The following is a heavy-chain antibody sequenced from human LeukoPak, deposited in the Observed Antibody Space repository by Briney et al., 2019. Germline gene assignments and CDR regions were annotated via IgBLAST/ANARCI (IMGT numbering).Heavy chain of an antibody. D-gene: IGHD6-19*01. Sequence: GGSLRLSCAASGFTFSNYWANWVRQAPGKGLEWVAVISYDGSNKYYADSVKGRFTISRDNSKNTLYLQMNSLRAEDTAVYYCARDPQWLAIWIDYWGQGTLVTVSS. CDR2: ISYDGSNK. V-gene: IGHV3-30*03. J-gene: IGHJ4*02. CDR3: ARDPQWLAIWIDY. CDR1: GFTFSNYW.